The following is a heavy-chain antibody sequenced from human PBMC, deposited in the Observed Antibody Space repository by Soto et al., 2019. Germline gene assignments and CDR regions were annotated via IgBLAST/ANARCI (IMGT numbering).Heavy chain of an antibody. CDR1: GFTFSTYS. Sequence: EVQLVESGGGLVQPGGSLRLSCAASGFTFSTYSMTWVRQAPGKGLEWLSYMSSGGVVYYADSVKGRFTISRDNGKNSLYLQMNSLRDEDTAVYYCARERGVRGPWHFDSWGQGTLVTVSS. CDR3: ARERGVRGPWHFDS. V-gene: IGHV3-48*02. J-gene: IGHJ4*02. D-gene: IGHD3-3*01. CDR2: MSSGGVV.